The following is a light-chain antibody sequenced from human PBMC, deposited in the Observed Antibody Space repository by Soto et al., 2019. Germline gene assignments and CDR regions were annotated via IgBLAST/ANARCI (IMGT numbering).Light chain of an antibody. J-gene: IGLJ1*01. CDR3: LSYKTDNTLV. CDR1: SSDIGASNF. V-gene: IGLV2-14*01. Sequence: QSALTQPASVSGSPGQSITVSCTGTSSDIGASNFVSWYQHLPGRAPKVIIYEATNRPSGVSDRFSGSKAGNTASLTISGLQADDEAEYFCLSYKTDNTLVFGTGTKVTVL. CDR2: EAT.